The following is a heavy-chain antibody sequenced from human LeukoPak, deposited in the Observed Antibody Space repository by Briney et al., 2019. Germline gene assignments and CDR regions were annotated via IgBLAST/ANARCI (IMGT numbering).Heavy chain of an antibody. CDR3: ARVNFDSTED. CDR1: GGSISSSSYY. V-gene: IGHV4-39*07. J-gene: IGHJ4*02. D-gene: IGHD2/OR15-2a*01. CDR2: IYYSGST. Sequence: SETLSLTCTVSGGSISSSSYYWGWIRQSPGKGLEWIGNIYYSGSTSYNPSLKSRVTISVDMSKNQFSLKLTSVTAADTAVYYCARVNFDSTEDWGQGTLVTVSS.